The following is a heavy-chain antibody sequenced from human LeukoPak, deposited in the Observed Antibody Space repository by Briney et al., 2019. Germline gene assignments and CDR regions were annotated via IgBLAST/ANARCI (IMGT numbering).Heavy chain of an antibody. CDR3: ARDRQQLVPHFDY. CDR2: INPNSGGT. J-gene: IGHJ4*02. CDR1: GYTFTYYY. V-gene: IGHV1-2*02. Sequence: ASVKVSCKASGYTFTYYYMHWVRQAPGHGLEWMGWINPNSGGTIYAQKFQGRVTMTRDTSISTAYLELSRLTSDDTAVYYCARDRQQLVPHFDYWGQGTLVTVSS. D-gene: IGHD6-13*01.